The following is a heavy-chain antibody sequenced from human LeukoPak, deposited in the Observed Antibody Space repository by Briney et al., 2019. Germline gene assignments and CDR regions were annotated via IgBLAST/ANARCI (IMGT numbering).Heavy chain of an antibody. J-gene: IGHJ4*02. CDR3: AKETHYGDYVG. V-gene: IGHV3-66*01. Sequence: GGSLRLSCAASGFTVSSNYMSWVRQAPGKGLEWVSVIYSGGSTYYADSVKGRFTISRDNSKNTLYLQMNSLRAEDTAVYYCAKETHYGDYVGWGQGTLVTVSS. D-gene: IGHD4-17*01. CDR1: GFTVSSNY. CDR2: IYSGGST.